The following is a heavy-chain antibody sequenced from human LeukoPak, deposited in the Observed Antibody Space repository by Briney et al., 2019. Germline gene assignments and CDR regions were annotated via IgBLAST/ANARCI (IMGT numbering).Heavy chain of an antibody. V-gene: IGHV4-34*01. Sequence: SETLSLTCAVYGGSFSGYYWSWTRQPPGKGLEWIGEINHSGSTDYNPSLKSRVTISVDTSKNQFSLKLSSVTAADTAVYYCAKAGVVPAAIRYFQHWGQGTLVTVSS. J-gene: IGHJ1*01. CDR1: GGSFSGYY. CDR3: AKAGVVPAAIRYFQH. D-gene: IGHD2-2*02. CDR2: INHSGST.